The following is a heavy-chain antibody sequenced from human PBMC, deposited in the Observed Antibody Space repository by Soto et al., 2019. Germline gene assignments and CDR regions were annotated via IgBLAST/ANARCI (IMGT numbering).Heavy chain of an antibody. J-gene: IGHJ6*02. V-gene: IGHV3-23*01. CDR1: GFKLNYYT. D-gene: IGHD4-17*01. Sequence: GGALRISCAAPGFKLNYYTMSWGPPGSGEGVGWVSGINGGDGPTYYADSVKGRFTISRDNSKNTLYLQMNSLRAEDTAVYYCAKNNTVTTLLGHYYYGMDVWGQGTTVTV. CDR2: INGGDGPT. CDR3: AKNNTVTTLLGHYYYGMDV.